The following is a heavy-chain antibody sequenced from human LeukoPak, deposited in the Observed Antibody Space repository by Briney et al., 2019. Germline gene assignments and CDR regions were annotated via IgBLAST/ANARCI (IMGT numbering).Heavy chain of an antibody. D-gene: IGHD3-22*01. V-gene: IGHV4-59*08. CDR1: GGSISSYY. CDR3: ARQGSGLADGAYYYGMDV. J-gene: IGHJ6*02. Sequence: SETLSLTCTVSGGSISSYYWSWIRQPPGKGLEWIGYIYYSGSTNYNPSLKSRVTISVDTSKNQFSLKLSFVTAADTAVYYCARQGSGLADGAYYYGMDVWGQGTTVTVSS. CDR2: IYYSGST.